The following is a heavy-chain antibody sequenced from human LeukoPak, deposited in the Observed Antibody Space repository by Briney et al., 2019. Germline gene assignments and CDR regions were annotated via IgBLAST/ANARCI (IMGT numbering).Heavy chain of an antibody. V-gene: IGHV3-21*01. CDR3: ASSGITMVRGVGFDP. J-gene: IGHJ5*02. CDR2: ISSSSSYI. CDR1: GFTFSSYS. D-gene: IGHD3-10*01. Sequence: GGSLRLSCAASGFTFSSYSMNWVRQAPGKGLEWVSSISSSSSYIYYADSVKGRFTISRDNAKNSLYLQMNSLRAEDTAVYYCASSGITMVRGVGFDPWGQGTLVTVSS.